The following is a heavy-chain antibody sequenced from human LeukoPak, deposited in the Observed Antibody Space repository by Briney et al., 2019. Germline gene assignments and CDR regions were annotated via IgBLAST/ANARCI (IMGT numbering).Heavy chain of an antibody. CDR1: GFTFSSYS. CDR2: ISSSSSYI. CDR3: ARDRPRERGL. J-gene: IGHJ4*02. Sequence: SGGSLRLSCAASGFTFSSYSMNWVRQAPGKGLEWVSSISSSSSYIYYADSVKGRFTISRDNAKNSLYLQMNSLRAEDTAVYYCARDRPRERGLRGQGTLVTVSS. D-gene: IGHD1-1*01. V-gene: IGHV3-21*01.